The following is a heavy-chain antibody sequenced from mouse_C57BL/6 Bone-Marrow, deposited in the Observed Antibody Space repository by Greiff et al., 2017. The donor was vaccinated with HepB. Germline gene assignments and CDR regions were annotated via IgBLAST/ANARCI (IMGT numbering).Heavy chain of an antibody. CDR1: GFNIKDYY. J-gene: IGHJ1*03. V-gene: IGHV14-1*01. CDR3: TTGITTVVEDWYFDV. CDR2: IDPEDGDT. D-gene: IGHD1-1*01. Sequence: EVQLQQSGAELVRPGASVKLSCTASGFNIKDYYMHWVKQRPEQGLEWIGRIDPEDGDTEYAPKFQGKATMTADTSSNTAYLQLSSLTSEDTAVYYCTTGITTVVEDWYFDVWGTGTTVIVSS.